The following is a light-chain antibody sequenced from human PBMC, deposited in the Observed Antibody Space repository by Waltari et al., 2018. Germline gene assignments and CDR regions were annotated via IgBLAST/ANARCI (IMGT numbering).Light chain of an antibody. J-gene: IGLJ3*02. CDR1: SSNIGSNA. V-gene: IGLV1-44*01. CDR3: AAWDDSLDGWV. CDR2: SND. Sequence: QSVVTQPPSASGTPGQRVTISCSGSSSNIGSNAVTWYQQLPGTAPKLRIYSNDQRPSGVPDRFSGSKSGTSASLAISGLQSEDEADYYCAAWDDSLDGWVFGGGTKLTVL.